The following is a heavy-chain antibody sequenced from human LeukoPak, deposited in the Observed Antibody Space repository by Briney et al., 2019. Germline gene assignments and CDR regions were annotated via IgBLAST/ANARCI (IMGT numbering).Heavy chain of an antibody. CDR1: GYTFTNYY. CDR3: ARAGYDSSGYYSY. J-gene: IGHJ4*02. Sequence: ASVKVSCKASGYTFTNYYMHWMRQTPGQGLEWMGIINPSGGSTSYAQKFQGRVTMTRDTSTSTVYMELSSLRSDDTAVYYCARAGYDSSGYYSYWGQGTLVTVSS. CDR2: INPSGGST. D-gene: IGHD3-22*01. V-gene: IGHV1-46*01.